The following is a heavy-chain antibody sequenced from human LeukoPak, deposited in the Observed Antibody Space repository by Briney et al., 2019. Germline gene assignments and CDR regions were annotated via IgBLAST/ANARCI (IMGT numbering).Heavy chain of an antibody. J-gene: IGHJ4*02. CDR1: GGSFSGYY. D-gene: IGHD6-13*01. V-gene: IGHV4-34*01. CDR3: ARIIRKSISWYFDY. Sequence: SETLSLTCAVYGGSFSGYYWSWIRQPPGKGLEWIGEINHSGSANYNPSLKSRVAISVDTSKNQFSLTLSSVTAADTAVYYCARIIRKSISWYFDYWGQGTLVTVSS. CDR2: INHSGSA.